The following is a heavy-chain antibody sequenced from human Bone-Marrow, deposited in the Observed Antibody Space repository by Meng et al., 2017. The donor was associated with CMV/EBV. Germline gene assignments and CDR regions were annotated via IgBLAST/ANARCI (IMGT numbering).Heavy chain of an antibody. CDR1: GRTGSSHT. D-gene: IGHD3-3*01. Sequence: SVKVSCKASGRTGSSHTISWVRQAPGQGLQWMGKIIPTLGTTKYAQQFQGRVTITADKSTNTAYMELSSLIFDDTAVYYCVRGPGITIFGVPRQGFDYWGQGTLVTVSS. CDR2: IIPTLGTT. V-gene: IGHV1-69*08. J-gene: IGHJ4*02. CDR3: VRGPGITIFGVPRQGFDY.